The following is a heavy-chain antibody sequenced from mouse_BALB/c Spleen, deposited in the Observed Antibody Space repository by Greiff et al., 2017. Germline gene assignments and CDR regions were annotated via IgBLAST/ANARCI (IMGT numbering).Heavy chain of an antibody. Sequence: VQLQQSGAELVRPGTSVKVSCKASGYAFTNYLIEWVKQRPGQGLEWIGVINPGRGGTNYNEKFKGKATLTADKSSSTAYMQLSSLTSDDSAVYFCARNEYGLSFAYWGQGTLVTVSA. CDR3: ARNEYGLSFAY. CDR2: INPGRGGT. D-gene: IGHD2-10*02. J-gene: IGHJ3*01. V-gene: IGHV1-54*03. CDR1: GYAFTNYL.